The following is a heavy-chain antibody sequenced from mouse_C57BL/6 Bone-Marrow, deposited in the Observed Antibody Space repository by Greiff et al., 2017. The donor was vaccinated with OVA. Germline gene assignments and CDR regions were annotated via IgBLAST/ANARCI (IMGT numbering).Heavy chain of an antibody. Sequence: VQLQQSGAELVKPGASVKISCKASGYAFSSYWMNWVKQRPGKGLEWIGQIYPGDGDINYDGKFKGKATLPADKSSSTAYIKLSSLDSAVSAFDLCARSGNYYFDDWGQGTTLTVSS. J-gene: IGHJ2*01. CDR2: IYPGDGDI. CDR1: GYAFSSYW. V-gene: IGHV1-80*01. CDR3: ARSGNYYFDD. D-gene: IGHD3-1*01.